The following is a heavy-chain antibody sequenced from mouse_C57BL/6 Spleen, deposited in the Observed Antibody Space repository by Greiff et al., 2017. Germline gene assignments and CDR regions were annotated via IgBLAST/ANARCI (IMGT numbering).Heavy chain of an antibody. V-gene: IGHV1-80*01. J-gene: IGHJ3*01. CDR3: ARGGYGSSFLFAY. CDR1: GYAFSSYW. Sequence: VLLQQSGAELVQPGASVKISCKASGYAFSSYWMNWVKQRPGKGLEWIGQIYPGDGDTNYNGKFKGKATLTADKSSSTAYMQLSSLTSEDSAVYFCARGGYGSSFLFAYWGQGTLVTVSA. CDR2: IYPGDGDT. D-gene: IGHD1-1*01.